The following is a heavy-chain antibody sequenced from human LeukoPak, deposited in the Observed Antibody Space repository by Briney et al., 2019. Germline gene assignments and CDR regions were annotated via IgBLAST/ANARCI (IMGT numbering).Heavy chain of an antibody. D-gene: IGHD2-2*01. J-gene: IGHJ5*02. CDR2: FYHSGST. CDR1: GGSISSGGYS. CDR3: ARSIVLLPAAIGWFDP. Sequence: SQTLSLTCAVSGGSISSGGYSWSWIRQPPGKGLEWIGYFYHSGSTYYNPSLKSRVIISVDRSKNQFSLKLSSVAAADTAVYYCARSIVLLPAAIGWFDPWGQGTLVTVSP. V-gene: IGHV4-30-2*01.